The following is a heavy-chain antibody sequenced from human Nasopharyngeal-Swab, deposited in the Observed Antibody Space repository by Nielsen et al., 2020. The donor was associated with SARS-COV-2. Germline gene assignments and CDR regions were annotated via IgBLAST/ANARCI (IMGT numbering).Heavy chain of an antibody. J-gene: IGHJ6*03. CDR3: ARDRGFDGYYYMDV. CDR2: ISTGGTT. Sequence: GESLKISCAASGFTVSSNYMSWVRQAPGKGLEWVSVISTGGTTSYADSVKGRFTISRDISKNTLYLQMNSLRAEDTAVYYCARDRGFDGYYYMDVWGKGTTVTVSS. D-gene: IGHD3-10*01. V-gene: IGHV3-53*01. CDR1: GFTVSSNY.